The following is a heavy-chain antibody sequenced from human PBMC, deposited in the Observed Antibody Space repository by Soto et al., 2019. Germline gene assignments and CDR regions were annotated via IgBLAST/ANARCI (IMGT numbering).Heavy chain of an antibody. CDR3: AREDINESFFDY. CDR2: IYYTGHN. J-gene: IGHJ4*02. V-gene: IGHV4-31*03. D-gene: IGHD2-8*01. Sequence: QVQLQESGPGLVKPSQTLSLTCSVSGGYISSGGNYWSWIRQHPGKGLEWIGFIYYTGHNKYNAALKSRASISADMSENQFSLTLTSVTAADTAVYYCAREDINESFFDYWGPGILVTVSS. CDR1: GGYISSGGNY.